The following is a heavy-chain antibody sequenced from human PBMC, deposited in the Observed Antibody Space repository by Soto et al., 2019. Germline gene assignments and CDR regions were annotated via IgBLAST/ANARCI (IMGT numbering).Heavy chain of an antibody. V-gene: IGHV4-31*03. CDR3: ARSKRQQLALSDY. Sequence: QVQLQESGPGLVKPSQTLSLTCTVSGGSISSGGYYWSWIRQHPGKGLDWIGYIYYSGSTYYNPSLTSRVTKTVDTSKNQFSLKLSSVTAADTEVYYCARSKRQQLALSDYWGKGTLVTVSS. CDR1: GGSISSGGYY. CDR2: IYYSGST. J-gene: IGHJ4*02. D-gene: IGHD6-13*01.